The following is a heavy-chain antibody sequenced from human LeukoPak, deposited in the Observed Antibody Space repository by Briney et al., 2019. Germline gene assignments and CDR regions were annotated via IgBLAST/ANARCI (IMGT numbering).Heavy chain of an antibody. CDR3: ARDSPVVPAAMFDY. CDR2: INHSGST. D-gene: IGHD2-2*01. J-gene: IGHJ4*02. CDR1: GGSFSGYY. Sequence: SETLSLTCAVYGGSFSGYYWSWIRQPPGKGLEWIGEINHSGSTNYNPSLKSRVTISVDTSKNQFSLKLSSVTAADTAVYYCARDSPVVPAAMFDYWGQGTLVTVSS. V-gene: IGHV4-34*01.